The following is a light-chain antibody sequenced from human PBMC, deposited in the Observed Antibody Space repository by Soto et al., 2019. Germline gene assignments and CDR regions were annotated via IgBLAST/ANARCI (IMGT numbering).Light chain of an antibody. CDR2: EAS. J-gene: IGLJ3*02. CDR1: SSDVGRYNL. CDR3: CSYAGSSIWV. V-gene: IGLV2-23*01. Sequence: QSALTQPASVSGSPGQSITISCTGTSSDVGRYNLVSWYQQHPGKAPKLMIYEASKRPLGDSNRFSGSKSGNTASLTISGLQAEDEPDYYCCSYAGSSIWVFGGGTKLTVL.